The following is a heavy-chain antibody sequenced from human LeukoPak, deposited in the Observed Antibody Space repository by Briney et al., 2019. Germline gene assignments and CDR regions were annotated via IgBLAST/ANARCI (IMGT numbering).Heavy chain of an antibody. D-gene: IGHD5-24*01. CDR2: IYYSGST. Sequence: SETLSLTCTVSGGSISSYYWSWIRQPPGKGLEWIGYIYYSGSTNYNPSLKSRVTISVDTSKNQFSLKLSSVTAADTAVYYCASLGKDGGFDYWGQGTLVTVSS. CDR3: ASLGKDGGFDY. CDR1: GGSISSYY. V-gene: IGHV4-59*01. J-gene: IGHJ4*02.